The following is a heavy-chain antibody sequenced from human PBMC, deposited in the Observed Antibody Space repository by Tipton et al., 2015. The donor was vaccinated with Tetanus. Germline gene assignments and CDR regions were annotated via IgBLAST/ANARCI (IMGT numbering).Heavy chain of an antibody. V-gene: IGHV3-23*01. D-gene: IGHD3-9*01. CDR3: AKFLVVITQGYYHTMDV. Sequence: SLRLSCAASGFTFPKFPMSWVRQAPGKGLEWVSAISPTGDETYYADSVKGRFTISRDNSKNTLILQMNSLRAEDTAVYFCAKFLVVITQGYYHTMDVWGQGTTVTVS. J-gene: IGHJ6*02. CDR2: ISPTGDET. CDR1: GFTFPKFP.